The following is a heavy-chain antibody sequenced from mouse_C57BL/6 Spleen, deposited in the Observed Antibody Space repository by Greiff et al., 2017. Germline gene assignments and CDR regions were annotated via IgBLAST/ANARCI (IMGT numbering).Heavy chain of an antibody. J-gene: IGHJ3*01. Sequence: VKLKESGPGLVAPSQSLSITCTVSGFSLTSYAISWVRQPPGKGLEWLGVIWTVGGTNYNSAPKSRLSISKDNPKSQVFLKMNSLQTDSTARYSCARNSDVYDASWFAYWGQVTLVTVSA. V-gene: IGHV2-9-1*01. CDR1: GFSLTSYA. CDR3: ARNSDVYDASWFAY. CDR2: IWTVGGT. D-gene: IGHD2-2*01.